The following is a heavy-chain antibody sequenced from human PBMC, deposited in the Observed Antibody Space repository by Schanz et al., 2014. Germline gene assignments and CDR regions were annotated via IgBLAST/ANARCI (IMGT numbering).Heavy chain of an antibody. Sequence: EVHLLESGGGLVQPGGSLRLSCAASGFTFSDSWMHWVRQAPGKGLVWVSRTSNDGSFTTFADSVKGRFTISRDNAKNTLYLQMNSLRAEDTAVYYCVRDTDYHFDYWGQGTLVTVSS. D-gene: IGHD4-17*01. V-gene: IGHV3-74*01. CDR1: GFTFSDSW. CDR2: TSNDGSFT. J-gene: IGHJ4*02. CDR3: VRDTDYHFDY.